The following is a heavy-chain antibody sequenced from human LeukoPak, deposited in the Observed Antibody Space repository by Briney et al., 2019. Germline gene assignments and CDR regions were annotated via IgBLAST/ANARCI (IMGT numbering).Heavy chain of an antibody. J-gene: IGHJ4*02. CDR1: GYSFTSYW. D-gene: IGHD3-10*01. Sequence: GESLKISCKGSGYSFTSYWIGWVRQMPGKGLEWMGIIYPGDSDTRYSPSFQGQVTISADNSISTPYLQWSSLKASDTAMYYCARQVLRGVIPVYFDYWGQGTLVTVSS. CDR2: IYPGDSDT. V-gene: IGHV5-51*01. CDR3: ARQVLRGVIPVYFDY.